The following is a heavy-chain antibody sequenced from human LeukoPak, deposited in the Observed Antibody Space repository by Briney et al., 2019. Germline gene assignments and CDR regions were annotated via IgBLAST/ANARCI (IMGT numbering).Heavy chain of an antibody. CDR2: IIPILGIA. CDR3: ARWLRDSGAFDI. J-gene: IGHJ3*02. D-gene: IGHD6-19*01. Sequence: SVKVSCKASGGTFSSYAISWVRQAPGQGLEWMGRIIPILGIANCAQKFQGRVTITADKSTSTAYMELSRLRSDDTAVYYCARWLRDSGAFDIWGQGTMVTVSS. CDR1: GGTFSSYA. V-gene: IGHV1-69*04.